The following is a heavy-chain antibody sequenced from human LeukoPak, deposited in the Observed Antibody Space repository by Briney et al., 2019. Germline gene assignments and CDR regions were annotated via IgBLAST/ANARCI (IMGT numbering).Heavy chain of an antibody. CDR3: ARDDDYYYGMDV. J-gene: IGHJ6*02. CDR1: GGSISSGDYY. CDR2: IYYSGST. Sequence: SETLSLTCTVSGGSISSGDYYWSWIRQPPGKGLEWIGYIYYSGSTNYNPSLKSRVTISVDTSKNQFSLKLSSVTAADTAVYYCARDDDYYYGMDVWGQGTTVTVSS. V-gene: IGHV4-61*08.